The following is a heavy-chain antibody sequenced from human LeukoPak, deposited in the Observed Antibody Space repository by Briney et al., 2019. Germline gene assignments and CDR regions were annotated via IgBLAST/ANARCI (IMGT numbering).Heavy chain of an antibody. D-gene: IGHD3-22*01. CDR2: ISSSSSYI. CDR3: ARRVNYYDSSGYLDWFDP. J-gene: IGHJ5*02. CDR1: GFTFSSYS. V-gene: IGHV3-21*01. Sequence: PGGSLRLSCAASGFTFSSYSMNWVRQAPGKGLEWVSSISSSSSYIYYADSVKGRFTISRDNAKNSLYLQMNSLRAEDTAVYYCARRVNYYDSSGYLDWFDPWGQGTLVTVSS.